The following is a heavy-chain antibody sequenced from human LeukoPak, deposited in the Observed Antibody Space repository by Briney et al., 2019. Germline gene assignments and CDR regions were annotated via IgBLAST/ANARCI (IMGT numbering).Heavy chain of an antibody. Sequence: GGSLRLSCAASGFTFSSYAMSWVRQAPGKGLEWVSAISGSGGSTYYADSVKGRFTISRDNSKNTLYLQMNSLRAEDTALYYCAKDLKGYCSGGSCSPFDYWGQGTLVTVSS. CDR3: AKDLKGYCSGGSCSPFDY. CDR1: GFTFSSYA. V-gene: IGHV3-23*01. CDR2: ISGSGGST. D-gene: IGHD2-15*01. J-gene: IGHJ4*02.